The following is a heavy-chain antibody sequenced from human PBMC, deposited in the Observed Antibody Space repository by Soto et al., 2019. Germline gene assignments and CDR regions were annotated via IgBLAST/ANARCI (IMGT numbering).Heavy chain of an antibody. CDR2: ISYDGSNK. CDR1: GFTFSSYG. Sequence: GGSLRLSCAASGFTFSSYGMHWVRQAPGKGLEWVAVISYDGSNKYYADSVKGRFTISRDNSKNTLYLQMNSLRAEDTAVYYCAKEQQWLVPGVGYYGMDVWGQGTTVTVSS. D-gene: IGHD6-19*01. V-gene: IGHV3-30*18. CDR3: AKEQQWLVPGVGYYGMDV. J-gene: IGHJ6*02.